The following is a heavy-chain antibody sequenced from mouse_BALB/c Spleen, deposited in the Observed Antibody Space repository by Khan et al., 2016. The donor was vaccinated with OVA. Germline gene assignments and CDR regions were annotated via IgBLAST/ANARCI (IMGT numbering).Heavy chain of an antibody. CDR1: GYSFTSYW. D-gene: IGHD1-2*01. Sequence: VQLKESGTVLARPGASVRLSCKASGYSFTSYWMHWVKQRPGQGLEWIGGIYPGNSDTSYNQKFKGKAKLTAVTSTSTAYMELSSLTNEDSAVYYCTRGGYGSFAYWGQGTLVTVST. CDR3: TRGGYGSFAY. V-gene: IGHV1-5*01. J-gene: IGHJ3*01. CDR2: IYPGNSDT.